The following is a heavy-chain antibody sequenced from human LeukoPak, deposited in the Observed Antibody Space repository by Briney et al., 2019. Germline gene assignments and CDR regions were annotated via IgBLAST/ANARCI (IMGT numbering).Heavy chain of an antibody. Sequence: SETLSLTCTVSGGSISSSRYYWGWIRQPPGKGLEWIGSMYYSGSTYYNPSLKSRLTISVDTSKNQSSLKLSSVTAADTAVYYCASQTDYYFDYWGQGTLVTVSS. CDR1: GGSISSSRYY. V-gene: IGHV4-39*01. D-gene: IGHD2-21*02. J-gene: IGHJ4*02. CDR3: ASQTDYYFDY. CDR2: MYYSGST.